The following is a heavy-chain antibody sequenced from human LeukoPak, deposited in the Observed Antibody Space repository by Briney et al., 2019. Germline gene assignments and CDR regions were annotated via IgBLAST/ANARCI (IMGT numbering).Heavy chain of an antibody. J-gene: IGHJ4*02. CDR2: IYWDDNK. Sequence: NKSGPTLVNPTQTLTLTCTFSGFALTTSGVGVAWVRQPPGKALEWLAVIYWDDNKRYSPSLKSRLTITEDTSENQVVLTVTNMDPVDTATYYCARTLRLGAFYYFDYWGQGTLVTVSS. V-gene: IGHV2-5*02. D-gene: IGHD3-16*01. CDR3: ARTLRLGAFYYFDY. CDR1: GFALTTSGVG.